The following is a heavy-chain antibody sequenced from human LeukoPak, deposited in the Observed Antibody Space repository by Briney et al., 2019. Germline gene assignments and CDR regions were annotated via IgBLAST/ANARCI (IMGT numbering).Heavy chain of an antibody. Sequence: PSETLSLTCAVYGGSFSGYYWSWIRQPPGKGLEWIGEINHSGSTNYNPSLKSRVTISVDTSKNQFSLKLSSVTAADTAVYYCARGRRITMIVVVITTNAFDIWGPGTMVTVSS. D-gene: IGHD3-22*01. CDR3: ARGRRITMIVVVITTNAFDI. CDR2: INHSGST. J-gene: IGHJ3*02. CDR1: GGSFSGYY. V-gene: IGHV4-34*01.